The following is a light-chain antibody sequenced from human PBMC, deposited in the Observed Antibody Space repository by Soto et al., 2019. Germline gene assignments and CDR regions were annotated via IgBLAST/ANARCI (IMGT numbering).Light chain of an antibody. CDR2: EVS. Sequence: QSVLTRPASVSGSPGQSITISCTGTSNDVGGYSYVSWFQQHPGKAPKLLIFEVSNRPSGVSNRFSGSKSGNTASLTISGLQAEEEADYYCTSFTSTSTFVFGTGTKVTVL. CDR3: TSFTSTSTFV. CDR1: SNDVGGYSY. V-gene: IGLV2-14*01. J-gene: IGLJ1*01.